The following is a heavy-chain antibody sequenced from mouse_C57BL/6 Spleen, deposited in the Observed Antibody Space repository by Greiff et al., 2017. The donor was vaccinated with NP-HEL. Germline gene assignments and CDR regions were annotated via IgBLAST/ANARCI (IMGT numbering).Heavy chain of an antibody. CDR1: GYTFTSYW. J-gene: IGHJ2*01. Sequence: QVQLKQPGAELVKPGASVKLSCKASGYTFTSYWMHWVKQRPGQGLEWIGMIHPNSGSTNYNEKFKSKATLTVDKSSSTAYMQLSSLTSEDSAVYYCARRGYGSSYGHFDYWGQGTTLTVSS. D-gene: IGHD1-1*01. CDR2: IHPNSGST. CDR3: ARRGYGSSYGHFDY. V-gene: IGHV1-64*01.